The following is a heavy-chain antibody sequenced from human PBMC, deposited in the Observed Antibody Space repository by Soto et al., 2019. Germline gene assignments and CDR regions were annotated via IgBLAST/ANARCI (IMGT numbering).Heavy chain of an antibody. D-gene: IGHD2-2*01. Sequence: GSLRLSCATSGFTVSNYAMSWVRQAPGKGLEWVSGISGSGGSSYYADSVKGRFTISRDNSKNTLNLQMDSLRAEDTAVYYCAKKSTDSSGYSDYWGQGTEVTVSS. CDR2: ISGSGGSS. CDR3: AKKSTDSSGYSDY. J-gene: IGHJ4*02. CDR1: GFTVSNYA. V-gene: IGHV3-23*01.